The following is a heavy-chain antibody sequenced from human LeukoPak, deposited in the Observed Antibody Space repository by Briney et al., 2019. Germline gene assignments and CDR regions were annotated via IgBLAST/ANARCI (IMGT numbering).Heavy chain of an antibody. D-gene: IGHD3-9*01. Sequence: GGSLRLSCAASGFTFSSYGMHWVRQAPGKGLEWVAFIRYDGSNKYYADSVKGRFTISRDNSKNTLYLQMNSLRAEDTAVYYCARDATYYDILTGYSGFDYWGQGTLVTVSS. V-gene: IGHV3-30*02. CDR1: GFTFSSYG. J-gene: IGHJ4*02. CDR2: IRYDGSNK. CDR3: ARDATYYDILTGYSGFDY.